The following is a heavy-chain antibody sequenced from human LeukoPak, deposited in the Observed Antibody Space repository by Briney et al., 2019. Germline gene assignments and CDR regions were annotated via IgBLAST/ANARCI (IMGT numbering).Heavy chain of an antibody. D-gene: IGHD6-13*01. CDR1: GFTFSSYG. Sequence: GGSLRLSCAASGFTFSSYGMHWVRQAPGKGLEWVAVISYDGSNKYYADSVKGRFTISRDNSKNTLYLQMNSLRAEDTAVYYCAKGLIAAAGTSDYWGQGTLVTVSS. CDR2: ISYDGSNK. J-gene: IGHJ4*02. CDR3: AKGLIAAAGTSDY. V-gene: IGHV3-30*18.